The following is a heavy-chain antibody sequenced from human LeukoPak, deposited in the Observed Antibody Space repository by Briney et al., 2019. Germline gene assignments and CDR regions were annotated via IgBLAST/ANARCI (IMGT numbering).Heavy chain of an antibody. D-gene: IGHD3-10*01. CDR2: IYYSGST. CDR1: GGSISSYY. J-gene: IGHJ5*02. CDR3: ARGGVANNWFDP. Sequence: SETLSLTCTVSGGSISSYYWSWIRQPPGKGLEWIGYIYYSGSTNYNPSLKGRVTISVDTSKNQFSLKLSSVTAADTAMYYCARGGVANNWFDPWGQGTLVTVSS. V-gene: IGHV4-59*01.